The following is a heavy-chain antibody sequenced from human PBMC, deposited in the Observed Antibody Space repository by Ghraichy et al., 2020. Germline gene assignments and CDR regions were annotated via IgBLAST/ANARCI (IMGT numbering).Heavy chain of an antibody. CDR2: ISWNSGSI. V-gene: IGHV3-9*01. J-gene: IGHJ4*02. CDR1: GFTFDDYA. D-gene: IGHD7-27*01. CDR3: AKSPLTGDRYGVFDY. Sequence: SLNISYAASGFTFDDYAMHWVRQAPGKGLEWVSGISWNSGSIGYADSVKGRFTISRDNAKNSLYLQMNSLRAEDTALYYCAKSPLTGDRYGVFDYWGQGTLVTVSS.